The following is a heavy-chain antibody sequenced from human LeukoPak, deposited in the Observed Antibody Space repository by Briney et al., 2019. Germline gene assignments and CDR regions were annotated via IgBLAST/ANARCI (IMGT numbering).Heavy chain of an antibody. V-gene: IGHV1-2*02. CDR3: ARDALDYYGSGSYYFPRWFDP. CDR2: INPNSGGT. D-gene: IGHD3-10*01. CDR1: GYTLTAYY. J-gene: IGHJ5*02. Sequence: ASVKVSCKASGYTLTAYYLHWVRQAPGQGLEWMGWINPNSGGTNYAQKFQGRVTMTRDTSISTAYMELSRLRSDDTAVYYCARDALDYYGSGSYYFPRWFDPWGQGTLVTVSS.